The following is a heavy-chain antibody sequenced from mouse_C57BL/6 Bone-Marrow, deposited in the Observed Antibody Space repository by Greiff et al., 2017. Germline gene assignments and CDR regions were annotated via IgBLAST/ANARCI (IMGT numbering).Heavy chain of an antibody. V-gene: IGHV1-74*01. Sequence: QVQLQQPGAELVKPGASVKVSCKASGYTFTSYWMHWVKQRPGQGLEWIGRLHPSDSDTNYNQKFKGKATLTVDKSSSTAYMQLSSLTSEDSAVYYCATRSYYGSSYYYWYFDVWGTGTTVTVSS. CDR2: LHPSDSDT. D-gene: IGHD1-1*01. CDR3: ATRSYYGSSYYYWYFDV. J-gene: IGHJ1*03. CDR1: GYTFTSYW.